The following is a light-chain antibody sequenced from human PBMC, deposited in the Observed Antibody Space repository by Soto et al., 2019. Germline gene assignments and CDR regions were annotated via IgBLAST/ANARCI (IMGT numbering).Light chain of an antibody. V-gene: IGKV1-39*01. CDR1: QSSSSY. J-gene: IGKJ5*01. Sequence: IKITQSPPSLSPSLGARFTITSRASQSSSSYLKWYQQKPGKDPKLLIYAASSLQSGVPSRFSGSGAGRDFTLTISSLQPEDFATYYCHQSYSNPPTFGQGTRLEIK. CDR3: HQSYSNPPT. CDR2: AAS.